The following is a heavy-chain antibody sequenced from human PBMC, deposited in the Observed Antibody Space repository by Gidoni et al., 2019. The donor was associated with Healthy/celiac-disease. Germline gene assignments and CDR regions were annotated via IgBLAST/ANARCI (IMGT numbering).Heavy chain of an antibody. CDR3: ARQGYRSGSYVGDYFDY. V-gene: IGHV3-33*01. J-gene: IGHJ4*02. Sequence: QVQLVESGGGVVQPGRSLRLYCAASGFTFSSYGMHWVRQAPCKGLEWVAVIWYDGSNKYYADSVKGRFTISRDNSKNTLYLQMNSLRAEDTAVYYCARQGYRSGSYVGDYFDYWGQGTLVTVSS. CDR1: GFTFSSYG. D-gene: IGHD1-26*01. CDR2: IWYDGSNK.